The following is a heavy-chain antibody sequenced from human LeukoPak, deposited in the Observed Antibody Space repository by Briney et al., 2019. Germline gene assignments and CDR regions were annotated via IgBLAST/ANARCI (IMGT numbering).Heavy chain of an antibody. CDR2: ISGSGGST. V-gene: IGHV3-23*01. CDR3: AKTFSSGSAFDI. Sequence: GGSLRLSCAASGFTFSSYAMSWVRRAPGKGLEWVSGISGSGGSTYYADSVKGRFTISRDNSKNTLYLQMNSLRAEDTAVYYCAKTFSSGSAFDIWGQGTMVTVSS. CDR1: GFTFSSYA. J-gene: IGHJ3*02. D-gene: IGHD6-19*01.